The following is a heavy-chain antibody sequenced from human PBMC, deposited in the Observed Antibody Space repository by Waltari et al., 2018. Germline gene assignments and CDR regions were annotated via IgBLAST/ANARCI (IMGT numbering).Heavy chain of an antibody. V-gene: IGHV1-18*04. CDR2: ITPYNGNT. CDR3: ARRGTAIAAANDY. CDR1: GYSFHCYG. D-gene: IGHD6-13*01. Sequence: QVQLVQSGVEVKKPGASVTVSCKASGYSFHCYGISWVRQAPGQGLEWMGWITPYNGNTDYAQNLQGRVTMTTDTSTTTAYMELRSLRSDDTAVYFCARRGTAIAAANDYWGQGTLVTVSS. J-gene: IGHJ4*02.